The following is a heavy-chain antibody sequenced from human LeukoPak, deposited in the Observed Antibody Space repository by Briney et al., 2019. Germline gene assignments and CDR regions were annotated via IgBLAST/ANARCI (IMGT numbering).Heavy chain of an antibody. Sequence: GASVKVSCKASGYSFTAYYIHWVRQAPGQGLEWMGWISPNSGGTDCAQKFLGRVTTTRDTSISTAYMELSSLTSDDTAVYYCAIRPWGSGNNWYFDFWGRGTLVTVSS. V-gene: IGHV1-2*02. CDR1: GYSFTAYY. CDR2: ISPNSGGT. D-gene: IGHD7-27*01. J-gene: IGHJ2*01. CDR3: AIRPWGSGNNWYFDF.